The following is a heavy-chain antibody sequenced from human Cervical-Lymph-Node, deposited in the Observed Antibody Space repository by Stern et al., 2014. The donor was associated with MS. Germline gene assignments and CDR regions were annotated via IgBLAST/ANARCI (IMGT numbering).Heavy chain of an antibody. Sequence: EVELVESGGGLVQPGGSLRLSCAASGFTFSSYAMSCVRQAPGKGLEWVSGISGSGGSTYYADSVKGRFTISRDNSKNTLYLQMNSLRAEDTAVYYCAKNPEEHSSWSFFDYWGQGTLVTVSS. J-gene: IGHJ4*02. CDR1: GFTFSSYA. D-gene: IGHD6-13*01. CDR2: ISGSGGST. CDR3: AKNPEEHSSWSFFDY. V-gene: IGHV3-23*04.